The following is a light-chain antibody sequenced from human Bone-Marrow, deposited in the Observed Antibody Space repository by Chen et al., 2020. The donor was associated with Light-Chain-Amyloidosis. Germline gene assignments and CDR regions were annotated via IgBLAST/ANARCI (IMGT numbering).Light chain of an antibody. CDR1: QSVLFSSNNKNY. V-gene: IGKV4-1*01. CDR2: WAS. CDR3: QQYHTTVYT. Sequence: DIVMTQSPDSLAVSLGERATINCKSSQSVLFSSNNKNYLSWYQQKPGQPPKLLIYWASTRESGVPDRFSGSGSGTDFTLTISSLQAEDVAVYYCQQYHTTVYTFGQGTKLEIK. J-gene: IGKJ2*01.